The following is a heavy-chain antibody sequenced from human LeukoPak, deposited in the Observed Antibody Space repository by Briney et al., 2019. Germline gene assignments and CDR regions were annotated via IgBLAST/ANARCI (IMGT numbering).Heavy chain of an antibody. J-gene: IGHJ4*02. Sequence: GGSLRLSCAASGFSFSNYSMNWVRQAPGKGLEWLAHISSTGSTIFYADSVKGRFTISRDNAKNSLYLQLNSLSAEDTAVYYCAAGVALDYRGQGTLVTVSS. D-gene: IGHD2-8*01. CDR2: ISSTGSTI. V-gene: IGHV3-48*04. CDR1: GFSFSNYS. CDR3: AAGVALDY.